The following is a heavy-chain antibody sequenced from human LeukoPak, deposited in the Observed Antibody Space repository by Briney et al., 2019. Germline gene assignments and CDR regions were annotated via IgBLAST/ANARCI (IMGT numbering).Heavy chain of an antibody. V-gene: IGHV4-34*01. CDR1: GGSFSGYY. J-gene: IGHJ3*02. CDR2: INHSGST. CDR3: AKHPRRADAFNI. Sequence: SETLSLTCAVYGGSFSGYYWSWIRQPPGKGLEWIGEINHSGSTNYNPSLKSRVTISVDTSKNQFSLKLSSVTAADTAVYYCAKHPRRADAFNIWGQGTMVTVSS.